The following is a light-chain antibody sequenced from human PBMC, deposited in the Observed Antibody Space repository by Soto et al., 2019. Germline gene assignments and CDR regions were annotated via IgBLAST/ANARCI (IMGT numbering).Light chain of an antibody. CDR3: QQYGSSPPGVT. CDR1: QSVSSSY. V-gene: IGKV3-20*01. J-gene: IGKJ3*01. CDR2: GAS. Sequence: EIVLTQSPGTLSLSPGERATLSCRASQSVSSSYLAWYQQKPGKAPRLLIYGASSRATGIPDRFSGSGCGTDFTLTISRLEPEDFAGYYCQQYGSSPPGVTFGPGTKVDIK.